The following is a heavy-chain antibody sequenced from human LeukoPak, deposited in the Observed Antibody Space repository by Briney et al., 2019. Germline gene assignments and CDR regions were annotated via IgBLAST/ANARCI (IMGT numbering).Heavy chain of an antibody. D-gene: IGHD3-10*01. CDR3: ARRLGLGFGEYSNNWFDP. CDR1: GFTFCSYW. Sequence: GGSLRLSCAASGFTFCSYWMSWVRQAPGKGLEWVANIKHDGSEKYYVDSVKGRFTISRDNAKNSLYLQMNSLRAEDTAVYYCARRLGLGFGEYSNNWFDPWGQGTLVTVSS. CDR2: IKHDGSEK. J-gene: IGHJ5*02. V-gene: IGHV3-7*01.